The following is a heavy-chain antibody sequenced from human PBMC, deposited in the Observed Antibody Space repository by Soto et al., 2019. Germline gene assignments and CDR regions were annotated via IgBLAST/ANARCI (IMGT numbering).Heavy chain of an antibody. Sequence: QVQLVQSGAEVRKPGSSVKVSCTASGDTFNFYTISWVRQAPGQGLEWMGRVIPMLRMSNYAQKFQGRVTLRAEKSTSTAYMALSSLRSDDTAVYYCATNYGSGSTHFDYWGQGTLVTVSS. CDR1: GDTFNFYT. CDR2: VIPMLRMS. J-gene: IGHJ4*02. D-gene: IGHD3-10*01. V-gene: IGHV1-69*02. CDR3: ATNYGSGSTHFDY.